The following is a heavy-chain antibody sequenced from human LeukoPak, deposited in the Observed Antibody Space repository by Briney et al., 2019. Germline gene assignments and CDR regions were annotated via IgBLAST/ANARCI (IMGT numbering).Heavy chain of an antibody. CDR1: GFTFNSYA. V-gene: IGHV3-23*01. J-gene: IGHJ6*03. CDR2: ISGSGDRT. D-gene: IGHD3-10*01. Sequence: PGGSLRLSCAASGFTFNSYAMSWVRQAPGKGLEWVSAISGSGDRTFYPDSVRGRPTISRDNSKNTLYLQLNTVRAEDTALYYCARGGTNYYYMDVWGNGTTVTVSS. CDR3: ARGGTNYYYMDV.